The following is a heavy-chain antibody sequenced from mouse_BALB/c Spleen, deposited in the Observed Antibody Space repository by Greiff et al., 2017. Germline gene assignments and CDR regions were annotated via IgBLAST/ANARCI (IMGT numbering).Heavy chain of an antibody. CDR2: IDPANGNT. V-gene: IGHV14-3*02. J-gene: IGHJ4*01. Sequence: EVQRVESGAELVKPGASVKLSCTASGFNIKDTYMHWVKQRPEQGLEWIGRIDPANGNTKYDPKFQGKATITADTSSNTAYLQLSSLTSEDTAVYYCARGGRGNYAMDYWGQGTSVTVSS. CDR1: GFNIKDTY. D-gene: IGHD1-1*02. CDR3: ARGGRGNYAMDY.